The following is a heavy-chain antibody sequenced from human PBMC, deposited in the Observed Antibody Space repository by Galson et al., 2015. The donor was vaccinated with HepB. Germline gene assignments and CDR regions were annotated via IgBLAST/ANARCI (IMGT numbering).Heavy chain of an antibody. V-gene: IGHV1-18*01. Sequence: SVKVSCKASGYTFTDYFIDWVRQAPGQGLEWLGWISTHNGDTNYAQKFQGIVTMTTETSTTTAYTELRRLGSDDTAVYYCAKEGYYGDYFDFWGQGTLVTVSS. D-gene: IGHD4-17*01. CDR3: AKEGYYGDYFDF. CDR1: GYTFTDYF. CDR2: ISTHNGDT. J-gene: IGHJ4*02.